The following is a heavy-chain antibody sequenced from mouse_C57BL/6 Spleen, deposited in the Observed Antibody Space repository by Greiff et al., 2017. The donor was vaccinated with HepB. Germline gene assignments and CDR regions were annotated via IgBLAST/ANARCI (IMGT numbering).Heavy chain of an antibody. D-gene: IGHD1-1*02. J-gene: IGHJ3*01. CDR2: IDPSDSYT. Sequence: QVQLQQPGAELVMPGASVKLSCKASGYTFTSYWMHWVKQRPGQGLEWIGEIDPSDSYTNYNQKFKGKSTLTVDKSSSPAYMQLSSLTSEDSAVYYCARSYYSWFAYWGQGTLVTVSA. V-gene: IGHV1-69*01. CDR3: ARSYYSWFAY. CDR1: GYTFTSYW.